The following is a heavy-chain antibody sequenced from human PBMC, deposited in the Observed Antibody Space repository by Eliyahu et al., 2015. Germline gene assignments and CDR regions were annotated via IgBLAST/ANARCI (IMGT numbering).Heavy chain of an antibody. J-gene: IGHJ4*02. CDR2: INHSGST. CDR1: GGSFSGYY. V-gene: IGHV4-34*01. Sequence: QVQLQQWGAGLLKPSETLSLTCAVYGGSFSGYYWSWIRQPPGKGLEWIGEINHSGSTNYNPSLKSRVTISVDTSKNQFSLKLSSVTAADTAVYYCARAFYDFWSGYLDYWGQGTLVTVSS. CDR3: ARAFYDFWSGYLDY. D-gene: IGHD3-3*01.